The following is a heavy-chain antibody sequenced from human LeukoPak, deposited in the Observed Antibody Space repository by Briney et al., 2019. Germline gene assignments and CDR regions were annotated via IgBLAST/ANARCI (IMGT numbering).Heavy chain of an antibody. J-gene: IGHJ6*02. CDR1: GGSISSYY. V-gene: IGHV4-59*08. CDR3: ARHGMSIAAYYYYGMDV. Sequence: SETLSLTCTVSGGSISSYYWSWIRQPPGKGLEWIGYIYYSGSTNYNPSLKSRVTISVDTSKNQFSLKLSSVTAADTAVYYCARHGMSIAAYYYYGMDVWGQGTTVTVSS. CDR2: IYYSGST. D-gene: IGHD6-6*01.